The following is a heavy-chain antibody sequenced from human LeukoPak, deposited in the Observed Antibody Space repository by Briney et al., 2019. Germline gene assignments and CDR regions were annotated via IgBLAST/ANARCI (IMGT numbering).Heavy chain of an antibody. V-gene: IGHV3-11*04. CDR3: ARAYSSSRPFFDY. J-gene: IGHJ4*02. Sequence: GGSLRLSCAASGFTFSDYYMSWIRQAPGKGLEWVSYISSSGSTIYYADSVKGRFTISRDNAKNSLYLQMNSLSAEDTAVYYCARAYSSSRPFFDYWGQGTLVTVSS. CDR1: GFTFSDYY. CDR2: ISSSGSTI. D-gene: IGHD6-13*01.